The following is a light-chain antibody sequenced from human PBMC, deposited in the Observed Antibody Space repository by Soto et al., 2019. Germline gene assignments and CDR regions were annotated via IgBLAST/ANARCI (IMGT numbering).Light chain of an antibody. V-gene: IGLV1-51*01. Sequence: QSVLTQPPSVSAAPGQRVTISCSGSSSNIGNNYVSWYQQLPGTAPKLLIYDNTKRPSGIPDRFSASKSGTSSTLGITGLQTEDEADYYCGTWDSSLSAAIFGTGTKVTVL. CDR3: GTWDSSLSAAI. CDR2: DNT. J-gene: IGLJ1*01. CDR1: SSNIGNNY.